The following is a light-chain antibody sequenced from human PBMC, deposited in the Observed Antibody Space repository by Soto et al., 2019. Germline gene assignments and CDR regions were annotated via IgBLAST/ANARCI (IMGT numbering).Light chain of an antibody. V-gene: IGLV1-40*01. CDR1: SPNIGAGYD. Sequence: QSVLTQPPSVSGAPGQRVTISCTGSSPNIGAGYDVHWYQQLPGTGPKLLIYGNSNRPSGVPDRFSGSKSGTSASLAITGLQAEDEADYYCQSYDSSLSVVFGGGTKLTVL. J-gene: IGLJ2*01. CDR2: GNS. CDR3: QSYDSSLSVV.